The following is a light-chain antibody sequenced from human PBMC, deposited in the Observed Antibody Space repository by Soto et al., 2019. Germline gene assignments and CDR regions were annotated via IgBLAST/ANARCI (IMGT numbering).Light chain of an antibody. J-gene: IGLJ1*01. CDR2: RND. CDR3: AKWDDSLRVYV. CDR1: NSRSGSNY. V-gene: IGLV1-47*01. Sequence: LPQPPSASGTPGQRVTISCSTTNSRSGSNYVYWYQQLPGAAPKLLIYRNDQRPSGVPDRFSASKSGTSASLAISGLRSEDEADYFCAKWDDSLRVYVFGSGTKVTVL.